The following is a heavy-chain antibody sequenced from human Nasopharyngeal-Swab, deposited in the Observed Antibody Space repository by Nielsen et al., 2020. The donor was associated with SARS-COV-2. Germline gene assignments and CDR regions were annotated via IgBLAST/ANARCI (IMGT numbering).Heavy chain of an antibody. Sequence: SETLSLTCPVSGGSLRSYYWSWLRQSPGKGLEWIGYIFHSGTTYYNRSLQGRGTISVDSSKNQFSLKLSYVAAADTAVYYCARGSADGDFLNWFDAFDIWGQGTMVTVSS. CDR2: IFHSGTT. CDR1: GGSLRSYY. V-gene: IGHV4-59*13. CDR3: ARGSADGDFLNWFDAFDI. J-gene: IGHJ3*02. D-gene: IGHD4-17*01.